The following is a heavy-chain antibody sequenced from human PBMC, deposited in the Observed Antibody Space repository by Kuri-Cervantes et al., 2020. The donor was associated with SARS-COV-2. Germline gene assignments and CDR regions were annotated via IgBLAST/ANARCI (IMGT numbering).Heavy chain of an antibody. CDR1: GFTFSSYW. V-gene: IGHV3-7*03. Sequence: GGSLRLSCAASGFTFSSYWMSWVRQAPGKGLEWVANIKQDGSEKYYVDSVKGRFTISRDNAKNSLYLQMNSLRAEDTALYYCAKDVTMVRGESALDIWGQGTMVTVSS. J-gene: IGHJ3*02. CDR2: IKQDGSEK. CDR3: AKDVTMVRGESALDI. D-gene: IGHD3-10*01.